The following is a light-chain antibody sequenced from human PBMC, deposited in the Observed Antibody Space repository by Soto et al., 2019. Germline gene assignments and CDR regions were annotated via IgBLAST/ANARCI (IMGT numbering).Light chain of an antibody. CDR1: QSIFNY. Sequence: DIQVTQSPSSLSASVGDRVTITCRASQSIFNYLNWYQQKPGKAPKLLIYAASSLQSGVPSRFSGGGAWTDFTLTISSLQPEDFATYYCQQSYSSPWTFGLGTKVEIK. J-gene: IGKJ1*01. V-gene: IGKV1-39*01. CDR2: AAS. CDR3: QQSYSSPWT.